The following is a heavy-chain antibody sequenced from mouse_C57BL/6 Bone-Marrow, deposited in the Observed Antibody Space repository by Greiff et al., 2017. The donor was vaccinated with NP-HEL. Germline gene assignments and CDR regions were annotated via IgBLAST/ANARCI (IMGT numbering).Heavy chain of an antibody. J-gene: IGHJ3*01. D-gene: IGHD2-2*01. Sequence: EVMLVESGGDLVNPGGSLRLSCVASGFTFSSYGMSSVRQTPEPMTAWVAPLSSGGSYTYYPDSVKGRFTISRDNAKNTLYLQMSSLKSEDTAMYYCARRGYPAWFAYWGQGTLVTVSA. CDR1: GFTFSSYG. CDR2: LSSGGSYT. V-gene: IGHV5-6*02. CDR3: ARRGYPAWFAY.